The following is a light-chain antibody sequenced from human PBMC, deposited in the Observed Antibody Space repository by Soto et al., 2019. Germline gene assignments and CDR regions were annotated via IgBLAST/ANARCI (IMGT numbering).Light chain of an antibody. CDR3: SSYAGSNNLV. CDR2: DVT. J-gene: IGLJ2*01. V-gene: IGLV2-11*01. Sequence: QSALTQPRSVSGSPGQSVTISCTGTISDVAGYNYVSWYQHHPGKAPKILISDVTKRPSWVPDRFSGSKSGSTASLTISELQAEDEADYYCSSYAGSNNLVFGGGTKLTVL. CDR1: ISDVAGYNY.